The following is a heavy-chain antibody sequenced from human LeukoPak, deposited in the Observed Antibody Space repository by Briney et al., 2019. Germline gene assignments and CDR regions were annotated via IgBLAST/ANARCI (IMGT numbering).Heavy chain of an antibody. V-gene: IGHV4-34*01. CDR2: IDRRGDT. Sequence: SETLSLTCAVYGGSFSRYYWSWIRQSPGKGLEWIAEIDRRGDTNYNPSVKTRVTISVDTSKNQFSLKVRSLSAADTAVYYCARGATISETGYFDFWGQGTLVTVS. CDR3: ARGATISETGYFDF. J-gene: IGHJ4*03. CDR1: GGSFSRYY. D-gene: IGHD5-24*01.